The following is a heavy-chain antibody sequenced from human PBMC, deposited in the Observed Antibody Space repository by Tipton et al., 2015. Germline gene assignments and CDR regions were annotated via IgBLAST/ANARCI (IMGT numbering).Heavy chain of an antibody. J-gene: IGHJ5*02. D-gene: IGHD5-18*01. CDR2: IWYDGSDK. CDR1: GFTFSSYG. CDR3: SRGVKRDSYGKGGWFDP. V-gene: IGHV3-33*01. Sequence: SLRLSCAASGFTFSSYGLHWVRQAPGKGLEWVAVIWYDGSDKYYADAVKGRFTISRDNSKNTLYLQMNSLRAEDTAVYYCSRGVKRDSYGKGGWFDPWGQGTLVTVSS.